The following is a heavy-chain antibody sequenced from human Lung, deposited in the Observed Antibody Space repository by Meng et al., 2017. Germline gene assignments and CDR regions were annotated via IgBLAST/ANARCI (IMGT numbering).Heavy chain of an antibody. CDR1: GYTFTSYA. V-gene: IGHV1-3*01. J-gene: IGHJ4*02. D-gene: IGHD2-21*02. Sequence: QVQLVQSGGEVKKPGASVKVSCKASGYTFTSYAMHWVRQAPGQRLEWMGWINAGNGNTKYSQKFQGRVTITRDTSASTAYMELSSLRSEDTAVYYCARGDYCGGDCYWFDYWGQGTLVTVSS. CDR2: INAGNGNT. CDR3: ARGDYCGGDCYWFDY.